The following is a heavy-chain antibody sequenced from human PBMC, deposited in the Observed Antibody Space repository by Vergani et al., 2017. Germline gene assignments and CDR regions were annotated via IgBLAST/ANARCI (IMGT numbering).Heavy chain of an antibody. J-gene: IGHJ3*02. Sequence: EVQLLESGGDLVQPGGSLRLSCAASGFTFIMHAMSWVRQAPGKGLEWVPTLSASDRRTHYADSVKCRFTISRDISTNTLFLHMNSLRPEDTAVYYCAKVGRSEVAGTFCAFDIWGQGTMVTVSS. CDR2: LSASDRRT. CDR1: GFTFIMHA. D-gene: IGHD6-19*01. CDR3: AKVGRSEVAGTFCAFDI. V-gene: IGHV3-23*01.